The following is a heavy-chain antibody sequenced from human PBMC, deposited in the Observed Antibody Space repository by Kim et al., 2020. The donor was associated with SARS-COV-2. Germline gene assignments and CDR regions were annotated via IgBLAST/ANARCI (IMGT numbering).Heavy chain of an antibody. Sequence: HRGSTNYNPSRKSRVTISEDASLKLSSVTAADTAVYYCARGVAMVKSFPDYWGQGTLVTVSS. V-gene: IGHV4-34*13. CDR2: HRGST. D-gene: IGHD5-18*01. CDR3: ARGVAMVKSFPDY. J-gene: IGHJ4*02.